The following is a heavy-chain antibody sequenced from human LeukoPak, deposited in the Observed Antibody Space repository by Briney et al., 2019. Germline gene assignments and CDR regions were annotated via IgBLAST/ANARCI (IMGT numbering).Heavy chain of an antibody. CDR3: AKRRPSVPAATFDY. D-gene: IGHD2-2*01. V-gene: IGHV3-23*01. Sequence: PGGSLRLSCAASGFTFSSYAMNWGRQAPGKGLGWVSAISGSGGSTYYADSVKGRFTISRDNSKNTLYLQMNSLRAEDTAVYYCAKRRPSVPAATFDYWGQGTLVTVSS. CDR2: ISGSGGST. J-gene: IGHJ4*02. CDR1: GFTFSSYA.